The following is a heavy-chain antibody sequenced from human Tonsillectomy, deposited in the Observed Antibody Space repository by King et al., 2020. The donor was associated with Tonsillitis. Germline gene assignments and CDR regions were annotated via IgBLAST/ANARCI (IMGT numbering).Heavy chain of an antibody. CDR1: GGSISSYY. J-gene: IGHJ2*01. CDR2: IYYSGST. V-gene: IGHV4-59*01. Sequence: VQLQESGPGLVKPSETLSLTCTVSGGSISSYYWSWIRQPPGKGLEWIGYIYYSGSTNYNPSLKSRFTISVDTSKNQFSLKLSSVTAAYTAVYYCARVQNYYDSSGYYLHWYFDLWGRGTLVTVSS. CDR3: ARVQNYYDSSGYYLHWYFDL. D-gene: IGHD3-22*01.